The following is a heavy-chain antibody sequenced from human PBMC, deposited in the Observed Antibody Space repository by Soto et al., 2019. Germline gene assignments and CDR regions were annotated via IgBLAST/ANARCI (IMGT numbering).Heavy chain of an antibody. J-gene: IGHJ6*03. CDR2: ISGSGGST. CDR3: AKDGHSSSSVHLGCYYYMDV. D-gene: IGHD6-6*01. Sequence: EVQLLESGGGLVQPGGSLRLSCAASGFTFSSYAMSWVRQAPGKGLEWVSAISGSGGSTYYADSVKGRFTISRDNSKNTLYLQMNSLRAEDTAVYYCAKDGHSSSSVHLGCYYYMDVWGKGTTVTVSS. V-gene: IGHV3-23*01. CDR1: GFTFSSYA.